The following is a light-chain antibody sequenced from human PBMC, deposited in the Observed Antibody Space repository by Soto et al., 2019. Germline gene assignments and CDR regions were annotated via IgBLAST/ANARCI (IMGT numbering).Light chain of an antibody. Sequence: QSALTQPRSVSGSPGQSVTISCTGTSSDVGAYNYVSWYQQHPDKAPKVMIYDVSKRPSGVPDRFSGSKSANTASLTISGLQAEDEADYSCCSYAGSYSYVFGTETKLTVL. CDR2: DVS. CDR3: CSYAGSYSYV. J-gene: IGLJ1*01. CDR1: SSDVGAYNY. V-gene: IGLV2-11*01.